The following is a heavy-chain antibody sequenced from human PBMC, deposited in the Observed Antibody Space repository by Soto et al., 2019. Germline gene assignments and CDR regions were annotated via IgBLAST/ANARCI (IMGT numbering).Heavy chain of an antibody. V-gene: IGHV1-2*02. CDR2: IGPESGAT. CDR1: GYTFTGHY. J-gene: IGHJ4*02. Sequence: GASVKVSCKASGYTFTGHYIHWVRQAPEQGPEWMGEIGPESGATRYAQKFQGRVTMTRDMSITTVYMELNNLSPDDTAVYYCGRGRSGQIVVFYWGQGTPVPVP. CDR3: GRGRSGQIVVFY. D-gene: IGHD5-12*01.